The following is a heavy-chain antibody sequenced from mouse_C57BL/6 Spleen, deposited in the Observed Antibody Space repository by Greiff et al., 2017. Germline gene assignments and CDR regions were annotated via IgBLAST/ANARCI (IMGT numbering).Heavy chain of an antibody. CDR2: IIDGGSYT. CDR1: GFTFSSYA. J-gene: IGHJ2*01. CDR3: ARDACGSSWYYVDY. Sequence: EVKLMESGGGLVKPGGSLKLSCAASGFTFSSYAMSWVRQTPEKRLEWVATIIDGGSYTYYPDNVKGRFTISRDNAKNTLYLQLRHLKSEDTAMYYCARDACGSSWYYVDYWGQGTTLTVSS. V-gene: IGHV5-4*01. D-gene: IGHD1-1*01.